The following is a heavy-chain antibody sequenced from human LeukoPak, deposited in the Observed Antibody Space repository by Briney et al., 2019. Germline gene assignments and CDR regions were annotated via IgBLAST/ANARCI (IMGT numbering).Heavy chain of an antibody. V-gene: IGHV3-9*01. CDR2: ISWNSGSI. CDR1: GFTFDDYA. D-gene: IGHD4-11*01. Sequence: SLRLSCAASGFTFDDYAMHWVRQPPGKGLEWVSGISWNSGSIGYADSVKGRFTISRDNAKNSLYLQMNSLRAEDTALYYCAKDSDPHYYGNYENGMDVWGQGTTVTVSS. CDR3: AKDSDPHYYGNYENGMDV. J-gene: IGHJ6*02.